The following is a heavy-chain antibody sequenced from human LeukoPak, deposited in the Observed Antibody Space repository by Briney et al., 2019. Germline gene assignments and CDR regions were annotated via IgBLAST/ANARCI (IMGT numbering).Heavy chain of an antibody. CDR2: IKNDGAVK. CDR3: AKDSYSKGDF. Sequence: PGGSLTLSCAASGFTFSYHWMTWVRQAPGQGLESLANIKNDGAVKNYVDSVKGRFTISRDNAKNSLYLQMNSLRAEDTAVYYCAKDSYSKGDFWGQGVLVTVSS. V-gene: IGHV3-7*01. D-gene: IGHD6-13*01. CDR1: GFTFSYHW. J-gene: IGHJ4*02.